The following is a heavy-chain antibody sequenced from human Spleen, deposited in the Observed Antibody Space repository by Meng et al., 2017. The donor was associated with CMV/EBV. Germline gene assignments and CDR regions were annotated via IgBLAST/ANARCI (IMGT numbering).Heavy chain of an antibody. J-gene: IGHJ6*02. CDR1: GGSINSHRYY. CDR2: IFYSGTS. CDR3: VRDGAARPPGYYGMDV. V-gene: IGHV4-39*07. D-gene: IGHD6-6*01. Sequence: SETLSLTCSVSGGSINSHRYYWGWIRQPPGKGLEWIGYIFYSGTSYYNPSLKSRVTISVDTSKNQFSLKMSSLTAADTAVYYCVRDGAARPPGYYGMDVWGQGTTVTVSS.